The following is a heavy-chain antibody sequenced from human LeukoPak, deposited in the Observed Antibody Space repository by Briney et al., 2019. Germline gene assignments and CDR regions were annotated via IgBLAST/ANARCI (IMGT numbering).Heavy chain of an antibody. V-gene: IGHV4-39*01. CDR3: ARRKAAAGTGYFDY. CDR1: GGSISSSSHY. Sequence: SETLSLTCTVSGGSISSSSHYWGWIRQPPGKGLEWIGSIYYSGSTYYNPSLKSRVTISVDTSKNQFSLKLSSVTAADTAVYYCARRKAAAGTGYFDYWGQGTLVTVSS. CDR2: IYYSGST. D-gene: IGHD6-13*01. J-gene: IGHJ4*02.